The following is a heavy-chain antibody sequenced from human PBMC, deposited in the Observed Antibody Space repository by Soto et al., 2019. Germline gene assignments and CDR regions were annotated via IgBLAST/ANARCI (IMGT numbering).Heavy chain of an antibody. D-gene: IGHD1-26*01. CDR2: IYSGGST. CDR3: ATRPLLPGAP. CDR1: GFTFSSND. J-gene: IGHJ3*01. V-gene: IGHV3-53*01. Sequence: EVQLVESGGGLIQPGGSLRLSCAASGFTFSSNDMNWVRQAPGKGLEWVSLIYSGGSTYYADSVKGRFTISRDNSKNTLYLQMSSLRAEDTGVYYCATRPLLPGAPWGQGTVVTVSS.